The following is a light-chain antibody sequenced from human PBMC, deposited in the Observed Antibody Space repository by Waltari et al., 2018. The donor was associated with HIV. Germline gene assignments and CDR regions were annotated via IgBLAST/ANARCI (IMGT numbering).Light chain of an antibody. CDR2: EVN. CDR3: SSYAGSSTLWV. J-gene: IGLJ3*02. V-gene: IGLV2-23*02. Sequence: QSALTQPASVSESPRQYITIACTGTGSDIGNSNFASWYQQYPGKAPKLIIYEVNKRPSGVSSRFSGSKSGNTASLTVSGLQAEDEADYYCSSYAGSSTLWVFGGGTQLTVL. CDR1: GSDIGNSNF.